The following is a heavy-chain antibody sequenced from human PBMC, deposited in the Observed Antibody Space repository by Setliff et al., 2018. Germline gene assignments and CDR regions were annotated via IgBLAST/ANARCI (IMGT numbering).Heavy chain of an antibody. CDR3: ARSGGGWFGELFHYYYGMDV. Sequence: GGSLRLSCAASGFTFSSYDMHWVRQATGKGLEWVSAIGTAGDTYYPGSVKGRFTISRENAKNSLYLQMNSPRAGDTAVYYCARSGGGWFGELFHYYYGMDVWGQGTTVTVSS. D-gene: IGHD3-10*01. CDR1: GFTFSSYD. CDR2: IGTAGDT. J-gene: IGHJ6*02. V-gene: IGHV3-13*01.